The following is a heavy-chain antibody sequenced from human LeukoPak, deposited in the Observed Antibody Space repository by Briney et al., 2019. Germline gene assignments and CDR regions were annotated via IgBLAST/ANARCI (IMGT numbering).Heavy chain of an antibody. Sequence: SGTLSLTCTVSGYSISSGDYWGWIRQPPGKGLEWIGSIYHSGSTYYNPSLKSRVTISVDTSKNQFSLKLSSVTAADTAVYYCATTPVVVPAAISYRGPYNWFDPWGQGTLVTVSS. J-gene: IGHJ5*02. CDR3: ATTPVVVPAAISYRGPYNWFDP. D-gene: IGHD2-2*02. V-gene: IGHV4-38-2*02. CDR2: IYHSGST. CDR1: GYSISSGDY.